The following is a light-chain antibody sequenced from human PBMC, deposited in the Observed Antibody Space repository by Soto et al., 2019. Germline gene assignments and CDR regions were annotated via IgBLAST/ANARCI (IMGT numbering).Light chain of an antibody. CDR1: QGIGGT. Sequence: EIVMTQSPATLSVSPGERATLSCRASQGIGGTLAWYQQKPGHSPRLLIYDTVIRATGVPARFSGSVSGTEFTLTITSLQSEDFAIYYCQQYNHWPPWLTFGGGTKVEVK. V-gene: IGKV3-15*01. CDR3: QQYNHWPPWLT. J-gene: IGKJ4*01. CDR2: DTV.